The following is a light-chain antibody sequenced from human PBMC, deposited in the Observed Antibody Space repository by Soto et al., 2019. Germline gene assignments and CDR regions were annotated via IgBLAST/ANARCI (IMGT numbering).Light chain of an antibody. CDR1: SGSVSTSYY. CDR3: VLYMGSGTWL. J-gene: IGLJ3*02. V-gene: IGLV8-61*01. CDR2: STN. Sequence: QAVVTQEPSFSVSPGRTVTLTCGLSSGSVSTSYYPSWYQQTPGQAPRTLIYSTNTRSSGVPDRFSGSILGNKAALTITGAQADDESDYYCVLYMGSGTWLFGGGTKVTVL.